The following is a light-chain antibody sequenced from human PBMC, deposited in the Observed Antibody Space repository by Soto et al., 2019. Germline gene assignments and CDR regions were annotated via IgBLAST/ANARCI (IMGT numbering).Light chain of an antibody. CDR1: QTVATNY. Sequence: EIVLTQSPGTLSLSGGEIATLSCRSSQTVATNYLVWYQQKPGQTPTVLIDGASNRAAGIPDRFSGSGSGTDFNLTISRLDPEDVAVYYCQRYAASPTFGQGTRVE. CDR3: QRYAASPT. V-gene: IGKV3-20*01. J-gene: IGKJ1*01. CDR2: GAS.